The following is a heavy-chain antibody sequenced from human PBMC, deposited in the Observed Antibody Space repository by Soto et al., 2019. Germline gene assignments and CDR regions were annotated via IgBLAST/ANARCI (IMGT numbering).Heavy chain of an antibody. V-gene: IGHV4-39*01. CDR1: GGSISSSSYY. CDR2: IYYSGST. J-gene: IGHJ5*02. CDR3: VSLREDYIWGSYMGWCDP. Sequence: SETLSLTCTVSGGSISSSSYYWGWIRQPPGKGLEWIGSIYYSGSTYYNPSLKSRVTISVDTSKNQFSLKLSSVTAADTAVYYCVSLREDYIWGSYMGWCDPWGEGNLVTLSS. D-gene: IGHD3-16*01.